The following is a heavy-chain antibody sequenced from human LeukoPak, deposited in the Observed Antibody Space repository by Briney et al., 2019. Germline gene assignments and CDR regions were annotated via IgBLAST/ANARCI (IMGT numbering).Heavy chain of an antibody. CDR2: FDPEDGET. CDR1: GYTLTELS. J-gene: IGHJ6*02. D-gene: IGHD6-13*01. CDR3: ATAKQQLPPKYYYYYGMDV. Sequence: ASVKVSCKVSGYTLTELSMHWVRQAPGKGLEWMGGFDPEDGETIYAQKFQGRVTMTEGTSTDIAYMELSSLRSEDTAVYYCATAKQQLPPKYYYYYGMDVWGQGTTVTVSS. V-gene: IGHV1-24*01.